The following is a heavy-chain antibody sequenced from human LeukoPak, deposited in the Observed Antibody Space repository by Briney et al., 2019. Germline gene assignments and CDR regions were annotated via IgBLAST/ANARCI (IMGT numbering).Heavy chain of an antibody. D-gene: IGHD1-26*01. J-gene: IGHJ3*02. Sequence: SETLSLTCTVSGGSISGYHWSWIRQPPGKGLEWIGYIYYSGSTNYNPSLKSRVTISVDTSKNQFSLILSSVTTADTAIYYCAKGIHSGSRGGSVCDIWGQGTVATVSS. CDR3: AKGIHSGSRGGSVCDI. CDR2: IYYSGST. V-gene: IGHV4-59*01. CDR1: GGSISGYH.